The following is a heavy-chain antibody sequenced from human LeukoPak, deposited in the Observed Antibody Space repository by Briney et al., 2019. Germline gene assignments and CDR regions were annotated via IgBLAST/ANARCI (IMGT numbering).Heavy chain of an antibody. Sequence: SETLSLTCTVSGGSISSSSYYWGWIRQPPGKGLEWIGSIYYSGSTYYNPSLKSRVTKSVDTSKNQFSLKLSSVTAADTAVYYCARETVDTAMIVYINWFDPWGQGTLVTVSS. V-gene: IGHV4-39*07. CDR1: GGSISSSSYY. D-gene: IGHD5-18*01. CDR2: IYYSGST. J-gene: IGHJ5*02. CDR3: ARETVDTAMIVYINWFDP.